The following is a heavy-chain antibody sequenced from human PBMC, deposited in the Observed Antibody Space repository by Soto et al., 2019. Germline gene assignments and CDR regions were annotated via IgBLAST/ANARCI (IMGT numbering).Heavy chain of an antibody. CDR3: AKDREGYGISTSCYPSYYYYGMDV. D-gene: IGHD2-2*01. V-gene: IGHV3-30*18. CDR2: ISYDGSNK. Sequence: QVQLVESGGGVVQPGRSLRLSCAASGFTFSSYGMHWVRQAPGKGLEWVAVISYDGSNKYYADSVKGRFTISRDNSKNTLYLQMNSLRAEDTAVYYCAKDREGYGISTSCYPSYYYYGMDVWGQGTTVTVSS. CDR1: GFTFSSYG. J-gene: IGHJ6*02.